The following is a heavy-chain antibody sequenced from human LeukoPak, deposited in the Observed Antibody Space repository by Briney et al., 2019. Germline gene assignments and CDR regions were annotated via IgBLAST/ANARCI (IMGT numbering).Heavy chain of an antibody. V-gene: IGHV1-69*13. Sequence: SVKVSCKASGGTFSSYAISWVRQTPGQGLEWMGGIIPIFGTANYAQKFQGRVTITADESTSTAYMELSSLRSEDTAVYYCARDRGITMIVVVHRDYGMDVWGQGTTVTVSS. CDR3: ARDRGITMIVVVHRDYGMDV. CDR1: GGTFSSYA. CDR2: IIPIFGTA. J-gene: IGHJ6*02. D-gene: IGHD3-22*01.